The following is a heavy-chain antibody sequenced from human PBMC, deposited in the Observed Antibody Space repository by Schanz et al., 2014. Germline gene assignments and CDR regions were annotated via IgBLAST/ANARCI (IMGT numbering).Heavy chain of an antibody. D-gene: IGHD4-17*01. CDR1: GGTFNSYI. Sequence: QVQLVQSGAEVKKPGSSMKVSCKASGGTFNSYIINWVRQAPGQGLEWMGRIIPILGIANYAQKFQGRVTITADRSTSTAYMELSSLRSEDTAVYYCARGYGDSPTDFWGQGTLVTVSS. CDR3: ARGYGDSPTDF. V-gene: IGHV1-69*02. J-gene: IGHJ4*02. CDR2: IIPILGIA.